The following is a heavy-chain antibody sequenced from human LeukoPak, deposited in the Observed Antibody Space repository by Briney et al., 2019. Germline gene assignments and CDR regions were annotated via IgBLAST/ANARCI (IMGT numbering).Heavy chain of an antibody. V-gene: IGHV3-53*01. J-gene: IGHJ4*02. D-gene: IGHD3-22*01. Sequence: GGSLRLSCAASGFTVSSNYMSWVRQAPGKGLGWVSVIYSGGSTYYADSVKGRFTISRDNSKNTLYLQMNSLRAEDTAVYYCARDRPTYYYDSSGYYGDYWAQGTLVTVSS. CDR2: IYSGGST. CDR1: GFTVSSNY. CDR3: ARDRPTYYYDSSGYYGDY.